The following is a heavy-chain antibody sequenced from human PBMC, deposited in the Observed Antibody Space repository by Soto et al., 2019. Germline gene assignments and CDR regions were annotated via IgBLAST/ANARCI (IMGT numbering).Heavy chain of an antibody. V-gene: IGHV4-31*03. Sequence: SETLSLTCTVSGGSISSGGYYWSWIRQHPGKGLEWIGYIYYSGSTYYNPSLKSRVTISVDTSKNQFSLKLSSVTAADTAVYYCARAGPVMEPAAPFDYWGQGTLVTVSS. J-gene: IGHJ4*02. CDR1: GGSISSGGYY. CDR2: IYYSGST. CDR3: ARAGPVMEPAAPFDY. D-gene: IGHD2-2*01.